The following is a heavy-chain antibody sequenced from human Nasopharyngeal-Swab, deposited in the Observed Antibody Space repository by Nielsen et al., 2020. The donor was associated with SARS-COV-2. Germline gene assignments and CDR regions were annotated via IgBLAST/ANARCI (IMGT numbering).Heavy chain of an antibody. CDR1: GGSISRSTYY. J-gene: IGHJ4*02. CDR3: ATLSSSWYEYYFDY. V-gene: IGHV4-39*01. D-gene: IGHD6-13*01. Sequence: SETLSLTCTVSGGSISRSTYYWAWIRQPPGKGLEWIGSIYYGGSTYYNPSLKSRVTISVDTSKNQFSLKLSSVTAADTAVYYCATLSSSWYEYYFDYWGQGTLVTVSS. CDR2: IYYGGST.